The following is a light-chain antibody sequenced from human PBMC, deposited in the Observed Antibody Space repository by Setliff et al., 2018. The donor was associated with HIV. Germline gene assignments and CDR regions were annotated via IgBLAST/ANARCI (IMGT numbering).Light chain of an antibody. CDR1: SSNIGRRT. Sequence: QSVLAQPPSASGTPGQLVTISCSGSSSNIGRRTVNWYQQVPGMAPKLLIYSQNRRPSGVPDRFSASKSGTSASLAISGLQSDDEADYFCCSYAGSNIFVFGKGTKV. CDR3: CSYAGSNIFV. CDR2: SQN. V-gene: IGLV1-44*01. J-gene: IGLJ1*01.